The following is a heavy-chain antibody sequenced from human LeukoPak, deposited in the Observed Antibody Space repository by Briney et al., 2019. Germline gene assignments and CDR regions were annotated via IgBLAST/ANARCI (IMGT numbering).Heavy chain of an antibody. CDR1: GYTLTELS. J-gene: IGHJ4*02. CDR3: ATRLGFGELLSAAFDY. Sequence: ASVKVSCKVSGYTLTELSMHWVRQAPGKGLEWMGGFDPEDGETIYAQKFQGRVTMTEDTSTDTAYMELSSLRSEDTAVYYCATRLGFGELLSAAFDYWGQGTLVTVSS. V-gene: IGHV1-24*01. D-gene: IGHD3-10*01. CDR2: FDPEDGET.